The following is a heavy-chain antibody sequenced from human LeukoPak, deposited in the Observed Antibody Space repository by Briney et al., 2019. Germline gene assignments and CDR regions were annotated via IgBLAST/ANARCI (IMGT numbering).Heavy chain of an antibody. J-gene: IGHJ4*02. Sequence: ASVKVSCKASGYTFTSYYMHWVRQAPGQGLEWMGIINPSGGSTSYAQKFQGRVTMTRNTSISTAYMELSSLRSEDTAVYYCARVSSRYSSGWSLGYWGQGTLVTVSS. D-gene: IGHD6-19*01. CDR2: INPSGGST. CDR3: ARVSSRYSSGWSLGY. V-gene: IGHV1-46*01. CDR1: GYTFTSYY.